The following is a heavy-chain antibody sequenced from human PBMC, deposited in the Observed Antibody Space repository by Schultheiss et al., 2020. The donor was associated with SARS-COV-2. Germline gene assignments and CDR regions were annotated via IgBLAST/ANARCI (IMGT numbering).Heavy chain of an antibody. CDR1: GYTFTSYG. V-gene: IGHV1-18*01. D-gene: IGHD4-17*01. Sequence: ASVKVSCKASGYTFTSYGISWVRQAPGQGLEWMGWISAGNGNTKYSQEFQGRVTMTTDTSTSTAYMELRSLRSDDTAVYYCARKDYGDYPGGYWGQGTLVTVSS. J-gene: IGHJ4*02. CDR2: ISAGNGNT. CDR3: ARKDYGDYPGGY.